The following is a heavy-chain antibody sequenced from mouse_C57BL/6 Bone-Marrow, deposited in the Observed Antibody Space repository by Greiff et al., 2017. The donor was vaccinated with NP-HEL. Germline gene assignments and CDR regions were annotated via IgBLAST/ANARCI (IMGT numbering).Heavy chain of an antibody. J-gene: IGHJ2*01. CDR1: GFTFSDYG. Sequence: EVKVVESGGGLVKPGGSLKLSCAASGFTFSDYGMHWVRQAPEKGLEWVAYISSGSSAIYYADTVKGRFTISRDNAKNTLFLQMTSLRSEDTAMYYCAREIYYYGSFDYWGQGTTLTVSS. CDR3: AREIYYYGSFDY. V-gene: IGHV5-17*01. CDR2: ISSGSSAI. D-gene: IGHD1-1*01.